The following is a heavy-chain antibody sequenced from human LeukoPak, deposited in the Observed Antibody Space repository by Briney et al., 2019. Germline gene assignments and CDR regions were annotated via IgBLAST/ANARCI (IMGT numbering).Heavy chain of an antibody. CDR3: ARDLPYSSGWYGFDH. CDR1: GSSISTYY. D-gene: IGHD6-19*01. V-gene: IGHV4-4*07. J-gene: IGHJ4*02. Sequence: PSETLSLTCTVSGSSISTYYWSWIRQPAGKGLEWIGRIYTSGFTDYNPSLKSRVTMSVDTSESQFSLKPSSVTAADTAVYYCARDLPYSSGWYGFDHWGQGTLVTVSS. CDR2: IYTSGFT.